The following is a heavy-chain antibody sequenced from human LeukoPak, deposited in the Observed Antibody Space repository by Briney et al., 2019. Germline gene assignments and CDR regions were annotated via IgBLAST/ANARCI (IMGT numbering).Heavy chain of an antibody. J-gene: IGHJ4*02. D-gene: IGHD6-19*01. V-gene: IGHV3-23*01. CDR3: AKDRGSGWYYFDY. Sequence: PPGGSLRLSCTGTGFTFSAYDMSSVRQAPGKGLEWVSSISASGETTYHTNSVKGRLTISRDNSKNTLYLHMNSLRAEDTALYYCAKDRGSGWYYFDYWGQGTLVTVSS. CDR1: GFTFSAYD. CDR2: ISASGETT.